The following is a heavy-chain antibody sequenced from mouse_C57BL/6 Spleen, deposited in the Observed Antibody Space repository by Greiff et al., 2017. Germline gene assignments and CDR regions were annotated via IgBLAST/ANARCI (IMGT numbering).Heavy chain of an antibody. J-gene: IGHJ2*01. D-gene: IGHD2-1*01. V-gene: IGHV1-82*01. Sequence: VQLQESGPELVKPGASVKISCKASGYAFSSSWMNWVKQRPGKGLEWIGRIYPGDGDTNYNGKFKGNATLTADKSSSTAYMQLSSLTSEDSAFCFCGYGNYAEDYWGQGTTLTVSS. CDR2: IYPGDGDT. CDR1: GYAFSSSW. CDR3: GYGNYAEDY.